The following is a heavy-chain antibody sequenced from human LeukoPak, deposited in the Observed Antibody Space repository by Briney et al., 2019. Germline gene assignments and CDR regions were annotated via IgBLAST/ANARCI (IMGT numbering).Heavy chain of an antibody. CDR3: ARRVASAADAFDI. Sequence: GGSLRLSCAASGFTFSSYSMNWVRQAPGKGLEWVSSISSSSSYIYYADSVKGRFTISRDNAKNSVYLQMNILRAEDTAVYYCARRVASAADAFDIWGQGTMVTVSS. D-gene: IGHD3-3*02. CDR1: GFTFSSYS. J-gene: IGHJ3*02. CDR2: ISSSSSYI. V-gene: IGHV3-21*01.